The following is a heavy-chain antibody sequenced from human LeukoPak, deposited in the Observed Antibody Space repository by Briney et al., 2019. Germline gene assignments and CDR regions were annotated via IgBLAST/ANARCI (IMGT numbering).Heavy chain of an antibody. D-gene: IGHD1-26*01. CDR2: IIPIFGTA. CDR3: ARVLTGSIVGEYYYMDV. V-gene: IGHV1-69*05. CDR1: GYTFTSYG. J-gene: IGHJ6*03. Sequence: SVKVSCKASGYTFTSYGISWVRQAPGQGLEWMGGIIPIFGTANYAQKFQGRVTITTDESTSTAYMELSSLRSEDTAVYYCARVLTGSIVGEYYYMDVWGKGTTVTVSS.